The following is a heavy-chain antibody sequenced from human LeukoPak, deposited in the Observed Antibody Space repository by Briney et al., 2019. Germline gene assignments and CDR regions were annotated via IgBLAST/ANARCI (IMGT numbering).Heavy chain of an antibody. CDR2: ISAYNDNA. D-gene: IGHD7-27*01. J-gene: IGHJ4*02. CDR1: GYSFTNYG. Sequence: ASVKVSCKASGYSFTNYGISWVRQAPGQGLEWMGWISAYNDNAHYAQGLEGRVTMTSETSTRTAYMELRSLRSDDTAVYYCARSTLGIEFDYWGQGSLVTVSS. CDR3: ARSTLGIEFDY. V-gene: IGHV1-18*01.